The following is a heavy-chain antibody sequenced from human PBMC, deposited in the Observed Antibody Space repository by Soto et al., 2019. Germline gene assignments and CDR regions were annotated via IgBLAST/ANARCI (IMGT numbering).Heavy chain of an antibody. V-gene: IGHV4-59*01. CDR2: IYYTGTT. CDR3: AREYSRWFDP. J-gene: IGHJ5*02. CDR1: GGSITNYY. D-gene: IGHD2-15*01. Sequence: SETLSLTCTVSGGSITNYYWSWIRQAPGKGLEWVGYIYYTGTTTYNPSLKSRVAMSVDTSKKQVSLKVSSVTAADTAVYYCAREYSRWFDPWGQGTLV.